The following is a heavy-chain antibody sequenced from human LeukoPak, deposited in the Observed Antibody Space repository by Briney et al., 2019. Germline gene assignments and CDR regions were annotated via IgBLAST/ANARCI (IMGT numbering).Heavy chain of an antibody. J-gene: IGHJ4*02. D-gene: IGHD1-1*01. V-gene: IGHV1-2*02. CDR1: GYTFIGYY. CDR3: ARESRDTAWSRDL. Sequence: GASVKLSCKASGYTFIGYYMYWVRQAPGQGLGWMGWINPDSGGTNYAQKFQGRVNMTRDTSINTVYMELSSLGSDDTAVYYCARESRDTAWSRDLWGQGTLVTVSS. CDR2: INPDSGGT.